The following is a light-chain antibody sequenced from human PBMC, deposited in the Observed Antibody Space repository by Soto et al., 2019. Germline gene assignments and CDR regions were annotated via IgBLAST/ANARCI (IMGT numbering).Light chain of an antibody. CDR2: GAS. V-gene: IGKV3-20*01. CDR1: QSVRSSY. CDR3: QQYGSSPFT. J-gene: IGKJ3*01. Sequence: EIVLTQSPGTLSLSPGERATLSCRARQSVRSSYLAWYQQKPGQAPRLLIYGASSRATGIPDRFSGSGSGTEFTLPISRLEPEDFAVYYCQQYGSSPFTFGPGTKVDI.